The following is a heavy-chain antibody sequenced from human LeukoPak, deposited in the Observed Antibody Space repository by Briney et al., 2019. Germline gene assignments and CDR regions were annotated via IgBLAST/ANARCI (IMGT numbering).Heavy chain of an antibody. D-gene: IGHD6-19*01. CDR1: GFIFSDYY. V-gene: IGHV3-11*04. Sequence: GGSVRLSCAVSGFIFSDYYMSWVRQAPGKGLEWVSYISNCGTTTYYADSVKGRFIISRDNANNTLYLQMNSLRAEDTAVYYCARDHNSGLLDDFDIWGQGPMVTVSS. CDR3: ARDHNSGLLDDFDI. J-gene: IGHJ3*02. CDR2: ISNCGTTT.